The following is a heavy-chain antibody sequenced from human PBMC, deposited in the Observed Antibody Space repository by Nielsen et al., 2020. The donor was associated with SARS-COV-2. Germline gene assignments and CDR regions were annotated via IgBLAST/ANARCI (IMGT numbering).Heavy chain of an antibody. J-gene: IGHJ4*02. D-gene: IGHD5/OR15-5a*01. CDR2: MWADGATE. V-gene: IGHV3-33*06. Sequence: ISCAASGFTFSFYDIHWVRQAPGEGLEWVAVMWADGATEHYAESVKGRFTVSRDASKNTVYLQMDSLRAADSAVYYCAKDLGPDAGYTVFNDYFDNWGQGTLVTVSS. CDR1: GFTFSFYD. CDR3: AKDLGPDAGYTVFNDYFDN.